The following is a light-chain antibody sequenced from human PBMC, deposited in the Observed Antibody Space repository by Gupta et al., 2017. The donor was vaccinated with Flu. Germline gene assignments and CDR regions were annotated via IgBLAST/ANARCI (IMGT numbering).Light chain of an antibody. CDR1: ALQQKY. CDR2: EDS. CDR3: YSTESSVNHRV. Sequence: SYELTQPPSLSVSPGQTARITCPGDALQQKYAYWYQQKSGQAPLLVIYEDSKRPSGIPESFSGSSSGTLATLTISGVQVEDEADYYCYSTESSVNHRVFGGGTKLTVL. V-gene: IGLV3-10*01. J-gene: IGLJ2*01.